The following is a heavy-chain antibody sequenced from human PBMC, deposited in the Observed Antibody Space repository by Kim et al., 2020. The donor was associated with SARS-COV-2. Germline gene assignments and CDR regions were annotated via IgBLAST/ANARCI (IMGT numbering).Heavy chain of an antibody. CDR2: IYYSGST. J-gene: IGHJ4*02. Sequence: SETLSLTCTVSGGSISSYYWSWIRQPPGKGLEWIGYIYYSGSTNYNPSLKSRVTISVDTSKNQFSLKLSSVTAADTAVYYCARGPDKVSSDYWGQGTLVTVSS. V-gene: IGHV4-59*01. CDR3: ARGPDKVSSDY. CDR1: GGSISSYY. D-gene: IGHD3-16*02.